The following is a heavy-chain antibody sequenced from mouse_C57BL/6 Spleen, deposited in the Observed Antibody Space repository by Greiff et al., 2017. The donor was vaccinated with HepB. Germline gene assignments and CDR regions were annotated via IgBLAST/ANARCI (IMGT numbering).Heavy chain of an antibody. D-gene: IGHD2-1*01. CDR3: ARRGGNYDFAY. CDR1: GFTFSSYG. CDR2: ISSGGSYT. Sequence: EVMLVESGGDLVKPGGSLKLSCAASGFTFSSYGMSWVRQTPDKRLEWVATISSGGSYTYYPDSVKGRFTISRDNAKNTLYLQMSSLKSEDTAMYYCARRGGNYDFAYWGQGTLVTVSA. V-gene: IGHV5-6*02. J-gene: IGHJ3*01.